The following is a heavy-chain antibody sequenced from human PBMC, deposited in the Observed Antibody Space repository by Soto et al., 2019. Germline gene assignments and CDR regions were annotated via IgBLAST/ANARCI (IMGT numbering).Heavy chain of an antibody. Sequence: SETLSLTCTVSGGSISTAGYYWTWIRQHPEKGLEWIGYIYYSGNTYYNPSLKSRIIISVDTSKNQFSLKLSSVTAADTAVYYCARGPSGSSNWFDSWGRGTLVTVSS. D-gene: IGHD1-26*01. CDR3: ARGPSGSSNWFDS. J-gene: IGHJ5*01. V-gene: IGHV4-31*03. CDR1: GGSISTAGYY. CDR2: IYYSGNT.